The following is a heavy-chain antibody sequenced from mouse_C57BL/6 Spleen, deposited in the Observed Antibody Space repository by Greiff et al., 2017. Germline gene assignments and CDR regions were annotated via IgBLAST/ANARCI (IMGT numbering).Heavy chain of an antibody. CDR3: ARSEDSNYPDY. CDR1: GYAFSSYW. CDR2: IYPGDGDT. J-gene: IGHJ2*01. D-gene: IGHD2-5*01. Sequence: QVQLQQSGAELVKPGASVKISCKASGYAFSSYWMNWVKQRPGKGLEWIGQIYPGDGDTNYNGKFKGKATLTADKSSSTAYMQLSSLTSEDSAVYFCARSEDSNYPDYWGQGTTLTVSS. V-gene: IGHV1-80*01.